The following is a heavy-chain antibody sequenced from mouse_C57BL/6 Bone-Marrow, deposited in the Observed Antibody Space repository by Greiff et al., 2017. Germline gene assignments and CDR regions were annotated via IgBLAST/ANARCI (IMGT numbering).Heavy chain of an antibody. CDR1: CYTFTSYW. J-gene: IGHJ1*03. V-gene: IGHV1-64*01. Sequence: QVQLKQPGAELVKPGASVKLSCKASCYTFTSYWMHWVKQRPGPGLEWIGMIHPNSGSTNYNEKFKSKATLTVDKSSSTAYMQLSSLTSEDSAVYYCARAGRRRYFDVWGTGTTVTVSS. CDR2: IHPNSGST. CDR3: ARAGRRRYFDV. D-gene: IGHD3-3*01.